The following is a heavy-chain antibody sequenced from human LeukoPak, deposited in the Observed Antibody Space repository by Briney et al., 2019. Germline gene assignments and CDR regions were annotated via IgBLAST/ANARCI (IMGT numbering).Heavy chain of an antibody. Sequence: GGSLRLSCAASGFTFSSYAMSWVRQAPGKGLEWVSGISGSGGSTYYADSVKGRFTISRDRSKNTLYLQMNSLRAEDTAVYYCARDSGKYYISWYFDLWGRGTLVTVSS. CDR2: ISGSGGST. V-gene: IGHV3-23*01. CDR3: ARDSGKYYISWYFDL. CDR1: GFTFSSYA. D-gene: IGHD1-26*01. J-gene: IGHJ2*01.